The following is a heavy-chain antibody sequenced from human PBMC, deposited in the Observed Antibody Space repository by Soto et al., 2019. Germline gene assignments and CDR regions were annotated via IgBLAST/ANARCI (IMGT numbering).Heavy chain of an antibody. D-gene: IGHD3-22*01. CDR3: AKSGYYDSSGYYFSLSY. CDR1: GLTFSSYS. CDR2: ISSGSSYI. J-gene: IGHJ4*02. V-gene: IGHV3-21*01. Sequence: GGSLRLSCAASGLTFSSYSMTWVRRAPGKGLEWVSSISSGSSYIFYADSVKGRFTISRDNTKNSLYLEMNSLRAEDTAVYYCAKSGYYDSSGYYFSLSYWGQGTLVTVSS.